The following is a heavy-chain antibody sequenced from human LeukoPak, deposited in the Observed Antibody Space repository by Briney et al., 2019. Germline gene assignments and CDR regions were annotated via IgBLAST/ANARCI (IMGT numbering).Heavy chain of an antibody. D-gene: IGHD3-3*01. Sequence: GGSLRLSCAASGFTFSSYGMSWVRQAPGKGLEWVSAISGSGGSTYYADSVKGRFTISRDNSKNTLYLQMNSLRAEDTAVYYCAKGPPATIFGVAHYDYWGQGTLVTVSS. CDR1: GFTFSSYG. J-gene: IGHJ4*02. V-gene: IGHV3-23*01. CDR2: ISGSGGST. CDR3: AKGPPATIFGVAHYDY.